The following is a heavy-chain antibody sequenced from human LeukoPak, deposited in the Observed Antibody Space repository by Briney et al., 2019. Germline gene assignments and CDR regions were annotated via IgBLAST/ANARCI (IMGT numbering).Heavy chain of an antibody. V-gene: IGHV4-31*03. CDR2: IYYSGST. CDR1: GGSISSGGYY. Sequence: PSQTLSLTCTVSGGSISSGGYYWSWIRQHPGKGLEWIGYIYYSGSTYYNPSLKSRVTISVDTSKNQFSLKLSSVTAADTAVYYCATNNPGERATKHWPRLDYWGQGTLVTVSS. CDR3: ATNNPGERATKHWPRLDY. D-gene: IGHD1-26*01. J-gene: IGHJ4*02.